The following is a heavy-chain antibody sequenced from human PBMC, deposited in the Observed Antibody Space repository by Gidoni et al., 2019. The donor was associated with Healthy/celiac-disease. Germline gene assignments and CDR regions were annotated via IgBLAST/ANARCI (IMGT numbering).Heavy chain of an antibody. D-gene: IGHD1-26*01. CDR1: GFTFRSYG. J-gene: IGHJ4*02. V-gene: IGHV3-33*01. CDR3: ARDSMPFIVGATTFDY. Sequence: QVQLVESGGGVVQPGRSLRLSCSASGFTFRSYGMHWVRQAPGKGLEWVAVIWYDGSNKYYADSVKGRFTISRDNSKNTLYLQMNSLRAEDTAVYYCARDSMPFIVGATTFDYWGQGTLVTVSS. CDR2: IWYDGSNK.